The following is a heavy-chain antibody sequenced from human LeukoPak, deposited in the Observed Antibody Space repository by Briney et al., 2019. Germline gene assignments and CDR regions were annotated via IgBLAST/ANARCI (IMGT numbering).Heavy chain of an antibody. V-gene: IGHV4-59*01. CDR2: TYYSGST. CDR3: ARGVNSGYFDY. J-gene: IGHJ4*02. Sequence: PSETLSLTCTVSGGSISGNYWSWIRQPPGKGLEWIGYTYYSGSTNYNPSLKSRVTISVDTSKNQFSLKLTSVTAADTAVYYCARGVNSGYFDYCGQGTLVTVSS. CDR1: GGSISGNY. D-gene: IGHD1-26*01.